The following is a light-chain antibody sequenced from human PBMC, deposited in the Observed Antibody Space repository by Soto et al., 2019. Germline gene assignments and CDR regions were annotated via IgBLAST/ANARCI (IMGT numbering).Light chain of an antibody. Sequence: ETLMTQSPATLSVSPRETVTLSCGASQGISTNLAWYQQKPGQAPMLLIYGASIRATGIPARFSGDGFGTEFTLTISSLQSEDFAVYYCHQYNNWPRTFGQGTKVDIK. CDR2: GAS. CDR1: QGISTN. V-gene: IGKV3-15*01. CDR3: HQYNNWPRT. J-gene: IGKJ1*01.